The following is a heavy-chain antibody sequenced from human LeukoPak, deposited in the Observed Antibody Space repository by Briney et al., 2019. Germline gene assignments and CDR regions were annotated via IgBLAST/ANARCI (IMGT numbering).Heavy chain of an antibody. Sequence: ASVKVSCKASGYTFTSYDINWVRQATGQGLEWMGWMNPNSGNTGYAQKFQGRVTMTRSTSISTAYMELSSLRSEDTAVYYCARARIAARRLAWFDPWGQGTLVTVSS. J-gene: IGHJ5*02. V-gene: IGHV1-8*01. CDR1: GYTFTSYD. CDR3: ARARIAARRLAWFDP. CDR2: MNPNSGNT. D-gene: IGHD6-6*01.